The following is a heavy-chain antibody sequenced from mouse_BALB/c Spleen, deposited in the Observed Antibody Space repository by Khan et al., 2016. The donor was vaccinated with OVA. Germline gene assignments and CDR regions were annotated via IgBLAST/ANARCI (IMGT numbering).Heavy chain of an antibody. V-gene: IGHV1-9*01. J-gene: IGHJ3*01. D-gene: IGHD2-2*01. CDR1: GYTFSSYW. CDR3: ARGGYGGFAY. Sequence: QVQLKQSGAELMKPGASVKISCKATGYTFSSYWIEWVKQRPGHGLEWIGDILPGSGNTNYNEKFRGKATFTADTSSNTAYMQLSSLTSEDSAVYYCARGGYGGFAYWAQGTLVTVYA. CDR2: ILPGSGNT.